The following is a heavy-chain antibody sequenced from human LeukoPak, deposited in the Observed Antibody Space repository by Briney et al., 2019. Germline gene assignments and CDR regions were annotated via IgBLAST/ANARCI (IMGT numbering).Heavy chain of an antibody. Sequence: PSETLSLTCAVYGGSFSGYYWSWIRQPPGKGLEWIGDIFDGKTINYNPSLKSRVTISAATSSQQFSLNLKSVTAADTAVYFCASGAWAARLNSWAQGALVIVSS. CDR2: IFDGKTI. J-gene: IGHJ1*01. CDR1: GGSFSGYY. V-gene: IGHV4-34*12. CDR3: ASGAWAARLNS. D-gene: IGHD4-23*01.